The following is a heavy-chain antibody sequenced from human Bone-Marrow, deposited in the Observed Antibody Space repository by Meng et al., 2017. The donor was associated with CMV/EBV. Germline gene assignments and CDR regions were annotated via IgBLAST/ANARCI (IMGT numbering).Heavy chain of an antibody. CDR2: IIPIFGTA. Sequence: LVKSGAELKKPGSLVKVSCKASGGTFSSYAISWVRQAPGQGLEWMGGIIPIFGTANYAQKFQGRVTITADESTSTAYMELSSLRSEDTAVYYCASPIAVAGYYFDYWGQGTLVTVSS. J-gene: IGHJ4*02. CDR1: GGTFSSYA. V-gene: IGHV1-69*01. CDR3: ASPIAVAGYYFDY. D-gene: IGHD6-19*01.